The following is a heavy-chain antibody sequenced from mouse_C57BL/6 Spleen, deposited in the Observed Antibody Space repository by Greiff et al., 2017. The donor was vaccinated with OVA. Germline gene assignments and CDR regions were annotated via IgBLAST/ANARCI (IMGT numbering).Heavy chain of an antibody. CDR1: GYSFTDYN. CDR3: ARQLRLLSYFDY. D-gene: IGHD3-2*02. J-gene: IGHJ2*01. CDR2: INPNYGTT. V-gene: IGHV1-39*01. Sequence: EVQVVESGPELVKPGASVKISCKASGYSFTDYNMNWVKQSNGKSLEWIGVINPNYGTTSYNQKFKGKATLTVDQSSSTAYMQLNSLTSEDSAVYYCARQLRLLSYFDYWGQGTTLTVSS.